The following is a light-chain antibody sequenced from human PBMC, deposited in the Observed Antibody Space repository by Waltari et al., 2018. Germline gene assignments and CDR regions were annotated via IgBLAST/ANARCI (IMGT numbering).Light chain of an antibody. CDR1: QGISSC. CDR3: QQAASFPLT. CDR2: AAS. V-gene: IGKV1-12*01. Sequence: DIQMPQSPSSVSASVGARVTITCRASQGISSCLAWYQQKPGRAPNLLIYAASSLQSGVPARFSGSGSGTEFTLTISSLQPDDFATYYCQQAASFPLTFGGGTKVEIK. J-gene: IGKJ4*01.